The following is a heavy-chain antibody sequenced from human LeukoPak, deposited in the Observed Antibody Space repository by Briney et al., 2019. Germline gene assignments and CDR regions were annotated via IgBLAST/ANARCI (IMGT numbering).Heavy chain of an antibody. CDR2: INPNSGGT. D-gene: IGHD3-3*01. J-gene: IGHJ4*02. CDR3: ALLRGTRFPMDH. V-gene: IGHV1-2*02. Sequence: ASVKVSCKASGYTFTGYYMHWVRQAPGQGLEWMGWINPNSGGTNYAQKFQGRVTMTRDTSISTAYMELSSLRSDDTAVYYCALLRGTRFPMDHWGQGTLVTVSS. CDR1: GYTFTGYY.